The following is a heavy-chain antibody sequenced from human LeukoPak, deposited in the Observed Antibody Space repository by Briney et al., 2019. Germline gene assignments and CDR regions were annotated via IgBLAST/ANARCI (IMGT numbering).Heavy chain of an antibody. D-gene: IGHD3-22*01. CDR1: GFTFSSYG. CDR3: AKDLYYYDSSGLPPDY. Sequence: GRSLRLSCAASGFTFSSYGMHWVRQAPGKGLEWVAVISYDGSNKYYADSVKGRFTISRDNSKNTLYPQMNSLRAEDTAVYYCAKDLYYYDSSGLPPDYWGQGTWSPSPQ. V-gene: IGHV3-30*18. CDR2: ISYDGSNK. J-gene: IGHJ4*02.